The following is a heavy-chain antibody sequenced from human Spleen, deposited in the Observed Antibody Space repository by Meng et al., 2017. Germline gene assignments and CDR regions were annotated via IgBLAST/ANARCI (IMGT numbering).Heavy chain of an antibody. D-gene: IGHD3-16*01. CDR1: GYSFTSYW. CDR2: IYPGDSDT. V-gene: IGHV5-51*01. J-gene: IGHJ1*01. CDR3: ARADLVRLRLGETAAEEYFQH. Sequence: KVSCKGSGYSFTSYWIGWVRQMPGKGLEWMGIIYPGDSDTRYSPSFQGQVTISADKSISTAYLQWSSLKASDTAMYYCARADLVRLRLGETAAEEYFQHWGQGTLVTVSS.